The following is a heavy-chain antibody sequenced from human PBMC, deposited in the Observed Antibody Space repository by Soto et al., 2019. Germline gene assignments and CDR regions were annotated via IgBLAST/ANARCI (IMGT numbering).Heavy chain of an antibody. CDR2: FFIGGNT. D-gene: IGHD7-27*01. Sequence: PSETLSLTCTVSGGSITGGSISSTTYYWGWMRQPPGKGLEWIASFFIGGNTYYNPSLKSRVTTSVDTPKNQFSLKLSSVTAADTAVYYCAKNWNWGSLVHWGQGTLVTVSS. V-gene: IGHV4-39*01. CDR1: GGSITGGSISSTTYY. CDR3: AKNWNWGSLVH. J-gene: IGHJ4*02.